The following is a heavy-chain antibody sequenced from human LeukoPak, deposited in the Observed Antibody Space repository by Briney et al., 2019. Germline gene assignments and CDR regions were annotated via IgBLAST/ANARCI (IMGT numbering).Heavy chain of an antibody. V-gene: IGHV3-66*02. Sequence: GGSLRLSCAASGFTLNTNDMNWVRQAPGKGLEWVSIMYPWGSAFYTDSVKGRFTVTRDESKNMMFLQMNTLRPDDTAMYYCVRLGEGDNCRWGQGALVTVSS. CDR3: VRLGEGDNCR. CDR1: GFTLNTND. CDR2: MYPWGSA. J-gene: IGHJ4*01. D-gene: IGHD3-16*01.